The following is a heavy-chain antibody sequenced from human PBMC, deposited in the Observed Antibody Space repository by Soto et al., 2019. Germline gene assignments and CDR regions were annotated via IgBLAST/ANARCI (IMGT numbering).Heavy chain of an antibody. CDR1: GYTFTSYG. CDR3: ARVDGYYYDSSTIDY. D-gene: IGHD3-22*01. J-gene: IGHJ4*02. Sequence: ASVKVSCKASGYTFTSYGISWVRQAPGQGLEWMGWISAYNGNTNYAQKLQGRVTMTTDASTSTAYMELRSLRSDDTAVYYCARVDGYYYDSSTIDYWGQGTLVTVSS. CDR2: ISAYNGNT. V-gene: IGHV1-18*01.